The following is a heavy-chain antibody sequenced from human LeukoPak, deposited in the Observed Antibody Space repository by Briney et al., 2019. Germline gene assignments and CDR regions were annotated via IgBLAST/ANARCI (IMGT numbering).Heavy chain of an antibody. CDR1: GFTFSSYA. CDR3: AVGGNSLDY. V-gene: IGHV3-23*01. Sequence: PGGSLRLSCAASGFTFSSYAMSWVRQAPGKGLEWVSAISGSGGSTYYADSVKGRFTISRDNSKDTLYLQMNSPRAEDTAVYYCAVGGNSLDYWGQGTLFTVSS. CDR2: ISGSGGST. J-gene: IGHJ4*02. D-gene: IGHD4-23*01.